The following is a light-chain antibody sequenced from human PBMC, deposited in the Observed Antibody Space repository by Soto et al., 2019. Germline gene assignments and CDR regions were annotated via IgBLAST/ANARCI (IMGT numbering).Light chain of an antibody. CDR3: SSYSGSSTAV. Sequence: QSALTQPRSVSGSPGQSLTISCTGTSSDVGGYNFVSWYQQHPGKAPKLMIYDVSNRPSGVSNRFSASKSGNTASLTTSGVLAADDADYYYSSYSGSSTAVFGGGTQLTVL. V-gene: IGLV2-14*01. CDR2: DVS. J-gene: IGLJ2*01. CDR1: SSDVGGYNF.